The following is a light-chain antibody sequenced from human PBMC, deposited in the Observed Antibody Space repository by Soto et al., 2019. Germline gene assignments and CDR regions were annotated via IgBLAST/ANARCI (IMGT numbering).Light chain of an antibody. CDR3: QSFDINVLALI. CDR1: NSNIGAGFG. Sequence: QPVLTQPPSVSGAPGQRVTISCTGSNSNIGAGFGVQWYQQFPRTAPRLLIYSNTNRPSGVPDRFSASKSGTSASLAITGLRAEDEADYYCQSFDINVLALIFGVGTKLTVL. CDR2: SNT. V-gene: IGLV1-40*01. J-gene: IGLJ2*01.